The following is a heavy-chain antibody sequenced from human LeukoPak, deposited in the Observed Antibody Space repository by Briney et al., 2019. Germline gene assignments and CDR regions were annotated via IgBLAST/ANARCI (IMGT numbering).Heavy chain of an antibody. J-gene: IGHJ6*02. CDR3: ARHRAAGGSYYYGADV. CDR2: INPGDSDT. Sequence: NLGESLQISCKGSGSTFRTYWIAWVRQLPGKGLEWMGIINPGDSDTRYSPSFQGQVTISADESTTTAYLQWSSLKASDTAMYYCARHRAAGGSYYYGADVWGQGTTVTVSS. CDR1: GSTFRTYW. D-gene: IGHD6-13*01. V-gene: IGHV5-51*01.